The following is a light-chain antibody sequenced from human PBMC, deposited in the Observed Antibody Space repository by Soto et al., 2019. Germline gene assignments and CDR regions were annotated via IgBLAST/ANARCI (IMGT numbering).Light chain of an antibody. CDR2: GAS. J-gene: IGKJ1*01. CDR1: QSVSSN. Sequence: EIVMTQSPATPSVSPGERATLSSRASQSVSSNLAWYQQKPGQAPRLLIYGASTRATGIPARFSGSGSGTEFXXXXXXXXSXXFAVYYCQQYNNWPPRGTFGQGTKVEIK. CDR3: QQYNNWPPRGT. V-gene: IGKV3-15*01.